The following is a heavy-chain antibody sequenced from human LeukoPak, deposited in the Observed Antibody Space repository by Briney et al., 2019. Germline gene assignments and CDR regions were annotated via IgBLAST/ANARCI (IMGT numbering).Heavy chain of an antibody. D-gene: IGHD2-21*01. CDR1: GGSFSGYY. Sequence: SETLSLTCAVYGGSFSGYYWSWIRQPPGKGLEWIGEINHSGSTNYNPSLESRVTISVDTSKNQFSLKLSSVTAADTAVYYCAGESGYWGQGTLVTVSS. CDR2: INHSGST. CDR3: AGESGY. J-gene: IGHJ4*02. V-gene: IGHV4-34*01.